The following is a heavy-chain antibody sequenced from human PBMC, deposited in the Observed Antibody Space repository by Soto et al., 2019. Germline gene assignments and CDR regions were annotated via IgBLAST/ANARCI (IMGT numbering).Heavy chain of an antibody. Sequence: QIQLVQSGAEVKKPGASVKVSCKASGYTFSIYGINWVRQAPGQGLEWMGWTRPNNGHTKYAQNLQGRVTMTTDTSTSTAYIELRSLRPDDTAVYYCVRDLDGSGSYYADYWGQGTLVTVSS. J-gene: IGHJ4*02. D-gene: IGHD3-10*01. CDR1: GYTFSIYG. CDR2: TRPNNGHT. V-gene: IGHV1-18*01. CDR3: VRDLDGSGSYYADY.